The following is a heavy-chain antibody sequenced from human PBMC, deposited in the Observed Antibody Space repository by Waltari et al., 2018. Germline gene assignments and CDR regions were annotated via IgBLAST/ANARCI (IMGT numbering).Heavy chain of an antibody. D-gene: IGHD3-9*01. Sequence: QVQLVQSGAEVKKPGASVKVSCKVSGYTLTELSMHWVRQAPGKGLERMGGSDPADGETSYAQKVQGRVPMTEDTSTDTAYMELSSLRSEDTAVYYCATGGLLRTGYTVRFGEFSPEAWGQGTLVTVSS. J-gene: IGHJ4*02. CDR2: SDPADGET. V-gene: IGHV1-24*01. CDR3: ATGGLLRTGYTVRFGEFSPEA. CDR1: GYTLTELS.